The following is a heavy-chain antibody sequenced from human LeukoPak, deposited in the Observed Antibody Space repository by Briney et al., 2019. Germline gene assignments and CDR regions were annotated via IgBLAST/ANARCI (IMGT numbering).Heavy chain of an antibody. V-gene: IGHV3-7*01. CDR3: ARSNVLRYFDWLSGSYYHYYYMDV. CDR2: IKQDGSEK. Sequence: GGSLRLSCAASGFTFSSYWMSWVRQAPGKGLEWVADIKQDGSEKYYVDSVKGRFTISRDNAKNSLYLQMNSLRAEDTAVYYCARSNVLRYFDWLSGSYYHYYYMDVWGKGTTVTVSS. J-gene: IGHJ6*03. CDR1: GFTFSSYW. D-gene: IGHD3-9*01.